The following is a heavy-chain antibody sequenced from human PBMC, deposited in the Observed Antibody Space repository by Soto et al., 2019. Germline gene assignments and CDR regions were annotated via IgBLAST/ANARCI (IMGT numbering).Heavy chain of an antibody. Sequence: ASVKVSCKASGYTFTSYAMHWVRQAPGQRLEWMGWINAGNGNTKYSQKFQGRVTITRDTSASTAYMELSSLRSEDTAVYYCARDLQVLLWFGEPDDAFDIWGQGTMVTVSS. V-gene: IGHV1-3*01. CDR2: INAGNGNT. D-gene: IGHD3-10*01. CDR1: GYTFTSYA. J-gene: IGHJ3*02. CDR3: ARDLQVLLWFGEPDDAFDI.